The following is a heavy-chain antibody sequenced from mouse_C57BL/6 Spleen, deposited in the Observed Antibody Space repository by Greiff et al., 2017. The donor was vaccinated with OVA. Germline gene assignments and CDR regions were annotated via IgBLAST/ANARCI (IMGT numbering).Heavy chain of an antibody. J-gene: IGHJ4*01. D-gene: IGHD1-3*01. V-gene: IGHV1-76*01. Sequence: VQLQQSGAELVRPGDSVKLSCKASGYTFTDYYINWVKQRPGQGLEWIARIYPGSGNTYYNEKFKGKATLTAEKSSSTAYMLLSSLTSEDSAVYFCALAREAPGAMDYWGQGTSVTVSS. CDR2: IYPGSGNT. CDR1: GYTFTDYY. CDR3: ALAREAPGAMDY.